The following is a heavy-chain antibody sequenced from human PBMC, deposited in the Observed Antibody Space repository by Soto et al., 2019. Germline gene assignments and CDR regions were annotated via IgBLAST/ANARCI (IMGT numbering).Heavy chain of an antibody. D-gene: IGHD5-12*01. CDR1: GGSFSGYI. V-gene: IGHV4-34*01. Sequence: SETLSLTCDVYGGSFSGYIWTWIRQTPGKGLQWIGQINHSGTTNYNPSLKSRVTISLDTSKNQFSLNLRSVTAADTAVYYCARESGYERYFDYWGLGTLVTVSS. CDR2: INHSGTT. J-gene: IGHJ4*02. CDR3: ARESGYERYFDY.